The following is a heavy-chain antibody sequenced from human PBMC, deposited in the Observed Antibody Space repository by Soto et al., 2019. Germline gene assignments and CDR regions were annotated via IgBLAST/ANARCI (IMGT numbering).Heavy chain of an antibody. CDR3: AKRRVVPTARYYYYGLDV. J-gene: IGHJ6*02. CDR1: GGSISSVGYY. D-gene: IGHD2-2*01. Sequence: SETLSLTCTVSGGSISSVGYYWVWIRQAPGKGLEWIGSIYYSGTTDYNPSLTSRVTISADTSKNRFSLKLSSVTAADTAVYYCAKRRVVPTARYYYYGLDVWGQGTTVTVSS. V-gene: IGHV4-39*01. CDR2: IYYSGTT.